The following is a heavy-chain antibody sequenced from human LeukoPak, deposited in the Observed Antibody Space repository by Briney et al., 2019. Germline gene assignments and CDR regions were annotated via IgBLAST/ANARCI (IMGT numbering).Heavy chain of an antibody. J-gene: IGHJ4*02. D-gene: IGHD6-13*01. CDR3: AKDGMGSSWGPWDYFDY. CDR2: ISGSGGST. CDR1: RVTFSIYA. V-gene: IGHV3-23*01. Sequence: GGSLRLSCAASRVTFSIYAMSWVRQAPGKGLEGGSAISGSGGSTYYAESVKGRFTISRDNSKNTLYLQMNSLRAEDTAVYYCAKDGMGSSWGPWDYFDYWGQGTLVTVSS.